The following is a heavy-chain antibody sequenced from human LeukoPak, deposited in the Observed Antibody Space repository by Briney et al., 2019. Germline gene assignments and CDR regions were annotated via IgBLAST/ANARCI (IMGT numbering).Heavy chain of an antibody. D-gene: IGHD3-10*02. CDR1: GLTFSSYG. CDR2: ISYDGSNK. Sequence: GGSLRLSCAASGLTFSSYGMHWVRQAPGKGLEWVAVISYDGSNKYYADSVKGRFTISRDNSKNTLYLQMNSLRSDDTAVYYCARGPYVPFPNWYFDLWGRGTLVTGSS. J-gene: IGHJ2*01. V-gene: IGHV3-30*03. CDR3: ARGPYVPFPNWYFDL.